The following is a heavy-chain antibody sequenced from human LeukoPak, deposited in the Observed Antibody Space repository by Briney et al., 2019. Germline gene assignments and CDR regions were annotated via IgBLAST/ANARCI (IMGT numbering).Heavy chain of an antibody. CDR2: IYYSGST. CDR3: ARVRGSPDAFDI. V-gene: IGHV4-59*08. CDR1: GGSISSYY. J-gene: IGHJ3*02. D-gene: IGHD1-26*01. Sequence: PSETLSLTCTVSGGSISSYYWSRIRQPPGKGLEWIGYIYYSGSTNYNPSLKSRVTISVDTSKNQFSLKLSSVTAADTAVYYCARVRGSPDAFDIWGQGTMVTVSS.